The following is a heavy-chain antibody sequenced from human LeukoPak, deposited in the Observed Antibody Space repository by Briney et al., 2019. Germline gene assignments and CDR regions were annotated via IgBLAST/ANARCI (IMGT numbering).Heavy chain of an antibody. CDR2: ISGSGGST. J-gene: IGHJ4*02. Sequence: GGSLRLSCATSGFTFSSYAMSWVRQAPGKGLEWVSAISGSGGSTYYADSVKGRFTISRDNSKNTLYLQMNSLRAEDTAVYYCAKDLGSVWGPDYWGQGTLVTVSS. D-gene: IGHD3-16*01. CDR1: GFTFSSYA. CDR3: AKDLGSVWGPDY. V-gene: IGHV3-23*01.